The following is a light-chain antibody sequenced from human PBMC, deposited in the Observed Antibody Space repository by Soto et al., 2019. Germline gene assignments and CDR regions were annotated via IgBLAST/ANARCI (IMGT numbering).Light chain of an antibody. CDR1: SSNIGAGYD. Sequence: QSALKQPPSVSGAPGQRVTISCTGSSSNIGAGYDVHWYQQLPGTAPKLLIYGNSNRPSGVPDRFSGSKSGTSASLAITGLQAEDEADYYCQSYDSSLSGFVVFGGGTKVTVL. CDR2: GNS. V-gene: IGLV1-40*01. J-gene: IGLJ2*01. CDR3: QSYDSSLSGFVV.